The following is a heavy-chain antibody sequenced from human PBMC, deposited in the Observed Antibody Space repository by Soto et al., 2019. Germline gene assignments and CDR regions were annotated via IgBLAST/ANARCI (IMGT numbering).Heavy chain of an antibody. Sequence: SETLSLTCTVSGKSISGFYWGWIRQPAGKGLEWIGSISTSGSTNYNPSLKSRVAMSVDTSKNQFSLKVTSVTAADTAVYYCARGMSGYDYIFDYWGQGTLVTVSS. CDR3: ARGMSGYDYIFDY. CDR2: ISTSGST. V-gene: IGHV4-4*07. D-gene: IGHD5-12*01. CDR1: GKSISGFY. J-gene: IGHJ4*02.